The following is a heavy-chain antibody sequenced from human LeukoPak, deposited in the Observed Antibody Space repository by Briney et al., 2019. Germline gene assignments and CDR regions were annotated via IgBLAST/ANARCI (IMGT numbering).Heavy chain of an antibody. Sequence: GSLRLSCAALGFNFSSYWMNWVRQAPRKGPEWVANIKQDGSEKYYVDSVKGRFTISRDNAKNSLYLQMNSLRAEDTAVYYCARLAAAGIVDYWGQGTLVTVSS. CDR1: GFNFSSYW. V-gene: IGHV3-7*01. CDR2: IKQDGSEK. J-gene: IGHJ4*02. D-gene: IGHD6-13*01. CDR3: ARLAAAGIVDY.